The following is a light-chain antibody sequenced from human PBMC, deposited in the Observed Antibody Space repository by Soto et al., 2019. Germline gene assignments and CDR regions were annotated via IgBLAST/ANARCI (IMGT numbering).Light chain of an antibody. J-gene: IGKJ1*01. Sequence: IQLTQSPSFLSASVGDRVTITCRASQGISSSLAWYQQKPGKAPKLLIYAASTLQSGVPSRFSGSGSGTDFTLTISCLQSEDFATYYCQQYYSYPRTFGQGTKVDIK. CDR2: AAS. V-gene: IGKV1-9*01. CDR1: QGISSS. CDR3: QQYYSYPRT.